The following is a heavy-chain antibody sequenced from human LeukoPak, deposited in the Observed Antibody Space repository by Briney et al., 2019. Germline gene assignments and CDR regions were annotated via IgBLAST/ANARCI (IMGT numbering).Heavy chain of an antibody. V-gene: IGHV4-59*01. Sequence: SETLSLTCSVSGGSINSYYWSWIRQPPGKGLEWIGYIYSSGRTSYNPSLKSRVTISVDTSNNQFSLRLSSVTAADTAVYYCARVAGSGYCEYWGQGTLVTVSS. CDR1: GGSINSYY. D-gene: IGHD6-19*01. CDR2: IYSSGRT. J-gene: IGHJ4*02. CDR3: ARVAGSGYCEY.